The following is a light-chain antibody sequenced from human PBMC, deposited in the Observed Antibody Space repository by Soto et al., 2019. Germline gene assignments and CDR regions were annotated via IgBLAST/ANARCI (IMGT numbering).Light chain of an antibody. Sequence: EIVLTQSPGTLSLSQGERATLSCRASQTFSNSFLSWFQQIPGQAPRLLIYGASMRATGTPDRFSGSGSGTDFTLTISRLEPEDFAVYYCQQCGSSSTFCQGTRLEIK. CDR3: QQCGSSST. V-gene: IGKV3-20*01. J-gene: IGKJ5*01. CDR2: GAS. CDR1: QTFSNSF.